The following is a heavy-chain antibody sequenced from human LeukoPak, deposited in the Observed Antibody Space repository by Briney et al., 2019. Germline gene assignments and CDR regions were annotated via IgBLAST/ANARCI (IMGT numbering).Heavy chain of an antibody. CDR1: GGSISSSSYY. CDR3: ARHREPTGLRSIAAVGTGWFDP. CDR2: IYYSGST. J-gene: IGHJ5*02. V-gene: IGHV4-39*01. D-gene: IGHD6-13*01. Sequence: SETLSLTCTVSGGSISSSSYYWGWIRQPPGKGLEWIGSIYYSGSTYYNPSLKSRVTISVDTSKNQFSLKLSSVTAADTAVYYCARHREPTGLRSIAAVGTGWFDPWGQGTLVTVSS.